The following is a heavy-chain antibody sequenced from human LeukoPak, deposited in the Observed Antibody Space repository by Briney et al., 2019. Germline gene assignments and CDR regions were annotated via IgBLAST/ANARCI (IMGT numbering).Heavy chain of an antibody. Sequence: ASVKVFCKASGGTFSSYGISWVRQAPGQGLEWMGGIIPIFGAANYAQKFQGRVTITTDESTRTAYMELSSLRSDDTGVYYCARDGSTLRFLEWFYWGQGTLVTVSS. D-gene: IGHD3-3*01. J-gene: IGHJ4*02. V-gene: IGHV1-69*05. CDR3: ARDGSTLRFLEWFY. CDR1: GGTFSSYG. CDR2: IIPIFGAA.